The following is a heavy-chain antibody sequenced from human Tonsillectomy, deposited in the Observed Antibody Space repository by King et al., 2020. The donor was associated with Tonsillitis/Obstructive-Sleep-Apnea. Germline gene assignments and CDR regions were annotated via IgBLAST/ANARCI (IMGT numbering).Heavy chain of an antibody. J-gene: IGHJ4*02. D-gene: IGHD3-10*01. Sequence: QLVQSGAEVKKPGASVKVSCKASAYTFTAYYMHWVRQAPGQGLEWMGWINPNSGVTKYAQKFQGRVTMTRDTSISTAYMELRRLRSDDTAVYYCARSYSGLDYWGQGTLVTVSS. V-gene: IGHV1-2*02. CDR1: AYTFTAYY. CDR2: INPNSGVT. CDR3: ARSYSGLDY.